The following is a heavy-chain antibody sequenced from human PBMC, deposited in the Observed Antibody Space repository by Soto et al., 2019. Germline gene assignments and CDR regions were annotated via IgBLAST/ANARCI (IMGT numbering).Heavy chain of an antibody. CDR1: GFSIRSSSYS. V-gene: IGHV4-39*01. J-gene: IGHJ6*02. CDR2: IYYSGST. Sequence: SDTLSLTCTVPGFSIRSSSYSWGWIRQPPGKGLEWIGSIYYSGSTYHNPSLKSRVTISVDTSKNQFSLNLSSVTAADTAVYYCARHRNYYYYGMDVWGQGTTVS. CDR3: ARHRNYYYYGMDV.